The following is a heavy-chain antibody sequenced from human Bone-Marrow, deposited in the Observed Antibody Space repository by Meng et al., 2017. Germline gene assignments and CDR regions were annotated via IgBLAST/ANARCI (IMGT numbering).Heavy chain of an antibody. D-gene: IGHD3-10*01. CDR2: INPSCGST. Sequence: ASVNVSCKASGYTFTSYYMHWVRQAPGQGLEWMGIINPSCGSTSYAQKLQGRVTMTRDTSTSTVYMELSSLRSEDTAVYYGARLEREGVWFGELLPTRDAFDIWGQGTMVTVSS. V-gene: IGHV1-46*01. CDR1: GYTFTSYY. J-gene: IGHJ3*02. CDR3: ARLEREGVWFGELLPTRDAFDI.